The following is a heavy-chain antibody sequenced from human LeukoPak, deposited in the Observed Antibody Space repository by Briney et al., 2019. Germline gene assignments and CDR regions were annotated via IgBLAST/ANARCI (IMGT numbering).Heavy chain of an antibody. CDR1: GGSISSSSYY. D-gene: IGHD3-22*01. Sequence: SETLSLTCTVSGGSISSSSYYWGWIRQPPGKGLEWIGSIYYSGSTCYNPSLKSRVTISVDTSKNQFSLKLSSVTAADTAVYYCAQKTYYYDSSGYFFDYWGQGTLVTVSS. J-gene: IGHJ4*02. CDR2: IYYSGST. V-gene: IGHV4-39*01. CDR3: AQKTYYYDSSGYFFDY.